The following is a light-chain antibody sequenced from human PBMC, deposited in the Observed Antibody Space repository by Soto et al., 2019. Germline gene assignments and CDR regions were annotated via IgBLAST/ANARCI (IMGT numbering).Light chain of an antibody. CDR2: EGS. CDR3: CSYAGSSTSGVV. CDR1: SSDVGSYNL. Sequence: QSALTQPASVSGSPGQSITISCTGTSSDVGSYNLVSWYQQHPGKAPKLMIYEGSKRPSGVSNRFSGSKSGNTASLTISGLQAEDEADYYCCSYAGSSTSGVVFDGGTKLTVL. V-gene: IGLV2-23*01. J-gene: IGLJ2*01.